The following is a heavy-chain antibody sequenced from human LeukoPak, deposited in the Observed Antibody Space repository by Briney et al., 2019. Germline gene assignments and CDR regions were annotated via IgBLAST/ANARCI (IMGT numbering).Heavy chain of an antibody. CDR1: GFAFSTYS. Sequence: SGRSLRLSCAASGFAFSTYSMNWVRQAPGKGLEWVSSISSSSSYIKYADSVKGRFTISRDNAKNSLYLQMNSLRAEDTAVYYCAKDLIPYIKGSDYWGQGTLVTVSS. CDR2: ISSSSSYI. D-gene: IGHD2-21*01. J-gene: IGHJ4*02. CDR3: AKDLIPYIKGSDY. V-gene: IGHV3-21*04.